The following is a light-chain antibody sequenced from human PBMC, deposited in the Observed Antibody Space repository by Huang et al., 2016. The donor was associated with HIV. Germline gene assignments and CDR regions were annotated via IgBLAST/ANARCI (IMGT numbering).Light chain of an antibody. CDR3: HQYYSSPQT. CDR1: QNILYGSTTKNY. CDR2: WAS. Sequence: DIVMTQSPDSLALSLGERAAINCTSSQNILYGSTTKNYLNLYQMKPGQPPKLLIYWASTRESGVPDRFSGSGSGTDFTLTISNLQAEDVAIYYCHQYYSSPQTFGQGTKV. V-gene: IGKV4-1*01. J-gene: IGKJ1*01.